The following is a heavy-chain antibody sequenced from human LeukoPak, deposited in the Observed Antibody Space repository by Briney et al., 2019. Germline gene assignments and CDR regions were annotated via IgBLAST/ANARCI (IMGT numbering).Heavy chain of an antibody. D-gene: IGHD2-2*01. Sequence: AGGSLRLSCAASGFTFSDYYMSWIRQAPGKGLEWVSYISSSGSTIYYADFVKGRFTISRDNAKNSLYLQMNSLRAEDTAVYYCAREVGEYQLLWQGYYYYYMDVWGKGTTVTVSS. J-gene: IGHJ6*03. CDR1: GFTFSDYY. CDR3: AREVGEYQLLWQGYYYYYMDV. CDR2: ISSSGSTI. V-gene: IGHV3-11*04.